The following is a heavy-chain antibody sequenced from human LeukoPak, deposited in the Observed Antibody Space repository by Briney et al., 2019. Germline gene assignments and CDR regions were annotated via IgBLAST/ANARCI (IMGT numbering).Heavy chain of an antibody. D-gene: IGHD3-22*01. V-gene: IGHV4-34*01. CDR3: ARGRRSRNYYDSSGYYYPPFDY. Sequence: SETLSLTCAVHGGSFSGYYWSWIRQPPGKGLEWLGEINHSGSTNYNPSLKSRVTISVDTSKNQFSLKLSSVAAADTAVYYCARGRRSRNYYDSSGYYYPPFDYGGQGTLVTVSS. J-gene: IGHJ4*02. CDR2: INHSGST. CDR1: GGSFSGYY.